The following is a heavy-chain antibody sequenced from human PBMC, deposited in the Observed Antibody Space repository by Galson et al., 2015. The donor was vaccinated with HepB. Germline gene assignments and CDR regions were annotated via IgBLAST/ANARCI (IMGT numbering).Heavy chain of an antibody. CDR1: GGSIRSSRYY. Sequence: ETLSLTCTVSGGSIRSSRYYRAWIRQSPGKGLEWIGSFYYSETTYYNPSLRSPRTQLTISIDTSKNQFSLKLNSVTATDTAVYYCARQDAYYETWCGYPSSFDVWGQGTTVTVSS. CDR2: FYYSETT. CDR3: ARQDAYYETWCGYPSSFDV. D-gene: IGHD3-3*01. J-gene: IGHJ3*01. V-gene: IGHV4-39*01.